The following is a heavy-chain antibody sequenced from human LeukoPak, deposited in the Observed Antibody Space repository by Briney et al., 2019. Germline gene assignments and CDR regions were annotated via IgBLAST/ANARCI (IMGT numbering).Heavy chain of an antibody. V-gene: IGHV4-61*01. Sequence: SETLSLTCTVSGGSVSSGSYYWSWIRQPPGKGLEWIGYIYYSGSTNYNPSLKSQVTISVDTSKNQFSLKLSSVTAADTAVYYCARADYFDWLFPEYYFDYWGQGTLVTVSS. CDR1: GGSVSSGSYY. D-gene: IGHD3-9*01. J-gene: IGHJ4*02. CDR2: IYYSGST. CDR3: ARADYFDWLFPEYYFDY.